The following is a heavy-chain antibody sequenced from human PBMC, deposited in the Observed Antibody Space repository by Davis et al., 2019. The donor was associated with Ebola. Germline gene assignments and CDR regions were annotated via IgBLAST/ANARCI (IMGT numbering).Heavy chain of an antibody. J-gene: IGHJ6*04. CDR3: IRDPAGHGMDV. CDR2: IGRAGDT. Sequence: PGGSLRLSCAASGFTFSTYDMHWVRQTTEKGLEWVSAIGRAGDTHYLDPVKGRFTISRENAKNSLYLQMNSLRAGDTAVYYCIRDPAGHGMDVWGKGTTVIVSS. V-gene: IGHV3-13*01. CDR1: GFTFSTYD. D-gene: IGHD3-10*01.